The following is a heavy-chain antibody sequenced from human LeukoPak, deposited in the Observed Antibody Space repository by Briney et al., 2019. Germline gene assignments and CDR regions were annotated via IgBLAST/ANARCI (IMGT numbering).Heavy chain of an antibody. CDR3: ARDVNYAFDY. D-gene: IGHD3-16*01. CDR2: ISANSGNT. Sequence: AASVKVSCKPSGYSFTRNGISWVRQAPGQGLEWMAWISANSGNTNYAQNFQDIVTLTTDTSTSTAYMELRSLRSDDTAVYYCARDVNYAFDYWGQGTLVTVSS. V-gene: IGHV1-18*01. CDR1: GYSFTRNG. J-gene: IGHJ4*02.